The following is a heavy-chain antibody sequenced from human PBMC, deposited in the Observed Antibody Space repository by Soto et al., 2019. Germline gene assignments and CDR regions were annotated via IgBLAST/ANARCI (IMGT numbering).Heavy chain of an antibody. J-gene: IGHJ4*02. CDR1: RHSMRNTPPF. CDR2: LFYTGHT. Sequence: SVTLSITCSIWRHSMRNTPPFWGWIRQTPWSDLQWIGSLFYTGHTYYNPSLLSRVTISADTSKNQFFLRLTSVTAADTGVYYCVKRSPGTMLDNWGQGTLVT. CDR3: VKRSPGTMLDN. V-gene: IGHV4-39*01.